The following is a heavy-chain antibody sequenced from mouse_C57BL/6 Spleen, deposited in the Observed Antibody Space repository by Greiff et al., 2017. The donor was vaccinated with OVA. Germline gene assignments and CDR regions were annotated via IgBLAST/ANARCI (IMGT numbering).Heavy chain of an antibody. Sequence: VQLQQSGAELVMPGASVKLSCKASGYTFTSYWMHWVKQRPGQGLEWIGEIDPSDSYTNYNQKFKGKSTLTVDKSSSTAYMQLSSLTSEDSAVYYCALDSSGYDAMDYWGQGTSVTVSS. J-gene: IGHJ4*01. CDR1: GYTFTSYW. CDR3: ALDSSGYDAMDY. CDR2: IDPSDSYT. D-gene: IGHD3-2*02. V-gene: IGHV1-69*01.